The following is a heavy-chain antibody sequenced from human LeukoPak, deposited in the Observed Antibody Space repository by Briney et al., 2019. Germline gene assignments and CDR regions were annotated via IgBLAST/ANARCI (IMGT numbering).Heavy chain of an antibody. CDR1: GFTFDDYA. CDR2: ITWNRDNI. D-gene: IGHD3-22*01. V-gene: IGHV3-9*01. CDR3: AKDLSSAITSALVLDV. J-gene: IGHJ6*02. Sequence: GRSLRLSCAASGFTFDDYAMHWVRQAPGKGLEWVSGITWNRDNIGYGDSVKGRFTISRDNVKNALYLQMNSLRPEDTALYYCAKDLSSAITSALVLDVWGQGTTVIVSS.